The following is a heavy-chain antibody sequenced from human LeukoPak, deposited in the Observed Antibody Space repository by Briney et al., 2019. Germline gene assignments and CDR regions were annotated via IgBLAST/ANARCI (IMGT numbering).Heavy chain of an antibody. D-gene: IGHD3-22*01. V-gene: IGHV3-74*01. Sequence: GGSLRLSCAASGFTFSSYWMHWVRQAPGKGLVWVSRINSDGSSTSYADSVKGRFTISRDNAKNTLYLQMSSLRAEDTAVYYCARAHSSYHDSSGFYYWGQGTLVTVSS. CDR2: INSDGSST. CDR3: ARAHSSYHDSSGFYY. CDR1: GFTFSSYW. J-gene: IGHJ4*02.